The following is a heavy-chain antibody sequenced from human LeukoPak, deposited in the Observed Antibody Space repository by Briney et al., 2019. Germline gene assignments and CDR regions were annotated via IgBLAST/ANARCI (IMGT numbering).Heavy chain of an antibody. J-gene: IGHJ4*02. CDR1: GGSISSYY. CDR3: ARGVRYSYGFSGCYFDY. V-gene: IGHV4-59*01. CDR2: IYYSGST. D-gene: IGHD5-18*01. Sequence: SETLSLTCTVSGGSISSYYWSWIRQPPGKGLEWIGYIYYSGSTNYNPSLKSRVTISVDTSKNQFSLKLSSVTAADTAVYYCARGVRYSYGFSGCYFDYWGQGTLVTVFS.